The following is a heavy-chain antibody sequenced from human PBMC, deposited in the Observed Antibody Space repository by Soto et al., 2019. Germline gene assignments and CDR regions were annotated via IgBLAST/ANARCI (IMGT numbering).Heavy chain of an antibody. Sequence: QVQLVESGGGVVQPGRSLRLSCAASGFTFSSYGMHWVRQAPGKGLEWVAVIWYDGSNKYYADSVKGRFTISRDNSKNTLYLQMNSLRAEDTAVYYCARDRTNYDGITIFGVYGMDVWGQGTTVTVSS. J-gene: IGHJ6*02. CDR2: IWYDGSNK. CDR3: ARDRTNYDGITIFGVYGMDV. D-gene: IGHD3-3*01. CDR1: GFTFSSYG. V-gene: IGHV3-33*01.